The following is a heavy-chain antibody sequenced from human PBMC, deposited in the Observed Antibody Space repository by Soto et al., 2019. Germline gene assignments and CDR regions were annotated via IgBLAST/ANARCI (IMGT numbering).Heavy chain of an antibody. D-gene: IGHD3-9*01. CDR1: GGSINSYY. V-gene: IGHV4-59*01. Sequence: PSETLSLTCTVSGGSINSYYWSWIRQPPGKGLEWIGYISYIGSTNYNPSLKNRVTISVDTSKNQFSLKLSSVTAADTAVYYCASLNFDILTGYYAFDLRGQGTMVTVSS. CDR2: ISYIGST. CDR3: ASLNFDILTGYYAFDL. J-gene: IGHJ3*01.